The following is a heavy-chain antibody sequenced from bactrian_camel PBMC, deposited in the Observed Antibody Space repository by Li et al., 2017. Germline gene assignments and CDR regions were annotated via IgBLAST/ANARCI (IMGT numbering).Heavy chain of an antibody. Sequence: HVQLVESGGGSVQAGGSLKLACAFSGHTSTYYCWGWFRQAPGKERGAVADIDSYYESNVADSVKGRFTISRDNAKNTLYLQMNSLQPEDSGMYYCAAGDQMRRGVCAQPFGYWGQGTQVTVS. CDR2: IDSYYES. D-gene: IGHD3*01. J-gene: IGHJ6*01. CDR1: GHTSTYYC. V-gene: IGHV3-2*01. CDR3: AAGDQMRRGVCAQPFGY.